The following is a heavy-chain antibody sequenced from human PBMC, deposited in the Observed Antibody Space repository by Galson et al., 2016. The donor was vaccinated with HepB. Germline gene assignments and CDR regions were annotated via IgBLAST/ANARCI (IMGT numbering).Heavy chain of an antibody. V-gene: IGHV3-23*01. CDR1: GFTFSSYA. J-gene: IGHJ3*02. CDR2: ISGSGGT. Sequence: SLRLSCAASGFTFSSYAMSWVRQAPGKGLEWVSAISGSGGTNYADSVKGRFTISRDKSKNTLYLQMNRLRAEDTAVYYCARELATDAFDIWGQGTMVTVSS. CDR3: ARELATDAFDI. D-gene: IGHD5-12*01.